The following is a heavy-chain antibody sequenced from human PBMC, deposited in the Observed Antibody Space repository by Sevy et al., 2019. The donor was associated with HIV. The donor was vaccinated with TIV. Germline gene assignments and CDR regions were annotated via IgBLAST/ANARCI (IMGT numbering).Heavy chain of an antibody. D-gene: IGHD7-27*01. CDR1: GGSISGYY. V-gene: IGHV4-59*01. CDR3: ARELTRDFYYGMDV. J-gene: IGHJ6*02. Sequence: SEILSLTCTVSGGSISGYYWSWIRQPPGKGLEWIGYIYYSGSTNYNASIKSRVTISVDTSKNQFSLKMSSVTAADTAVYYCARELTRDFYYGMDVWGQGTTVTVSS. CDR2: IYYSGST.